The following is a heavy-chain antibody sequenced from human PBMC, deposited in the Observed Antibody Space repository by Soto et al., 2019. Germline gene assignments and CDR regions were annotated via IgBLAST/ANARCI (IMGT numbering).Heavy chain of an antibody. CDR1: GFTFRSYA. CDR2: ISDSGVST. Sequence: GGSLRLSCAASGFTFRSYAMSWVRQAPGKGLEWVSSISDSGVSTYYADSVKGRFTISRDNSRNTLYLQMTRLRAEDTAVFFCAKLVDYIVYFDSWGEGTLVTVSS. CDR3: AKLVDYIVYFDS. J-gene: IGHJ4*02. D-gene: IGHD4-4*01. V-gene: IGHV3-23*01.